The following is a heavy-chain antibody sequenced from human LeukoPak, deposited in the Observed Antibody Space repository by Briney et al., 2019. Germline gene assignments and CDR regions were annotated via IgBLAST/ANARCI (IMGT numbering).Heavy chain of an antibody. V-gene: IGHV4-39*01. CDR1: GGSISSSSYY. D-gene: IGHD3-10*01. Sequence: ASETLSLTCTVSGGSISSSSYYWGWIRQPPGKGLEWIGSIYYSGSTYYNPSLKSRVTISVDTSKNQFSLKLSSVTAADTAVYYCARHERNYCGSGSYLRWFDPWGQGTLVTVSS. CDR2: IYYSGST. J-gene: IGHJ5*02. CDR3: ARHERNYCGSGSYLRWFDP.